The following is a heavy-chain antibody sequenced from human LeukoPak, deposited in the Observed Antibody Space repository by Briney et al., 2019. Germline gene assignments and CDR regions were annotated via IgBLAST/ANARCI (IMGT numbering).Heavy chain of an antibody. CDR3: ARGSVVAPNFDF. CDR1: GFTFSSYA. Sequence: GGSLRLSCAASGFTFSSYAMSWVRQAPGKGLEWVSAISGSGGSTYYADSVKGRFTISRDNAKDSLFLQMNTLRADDAAVYYCARGSVVAPNFDFWGQGTLVTVSS. V-gene: IGHV3-23*01. CDR2: ISGSGGST. D-gene: IGHD4-23*01. J-gene: IGHJ4*02.